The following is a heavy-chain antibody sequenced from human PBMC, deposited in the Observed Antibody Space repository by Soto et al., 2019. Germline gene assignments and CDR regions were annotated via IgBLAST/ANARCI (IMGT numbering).Heavy chain of an antibody. D-gene: IGHD3-9*01. Sequence: EVQLVESGVGLVQPGGSLRLSCAASGFTFSSYEMNWVRQAPGKGLEWVSYISSSGSTIYYADSVKGRFTISRDNAKNSLYLQMNSLRAEDTDVYYCASDYDILTGYYPPHYYYYGMDVWGQGTTVTVSS. CDR1: GFTFSSYE. CDR3: ASDYDILTGYYPPHYYYYGMDV. CDR2: ISSSGSTI. V-gene: IGHV3-48*03. J-gene: IGHJ6*02.